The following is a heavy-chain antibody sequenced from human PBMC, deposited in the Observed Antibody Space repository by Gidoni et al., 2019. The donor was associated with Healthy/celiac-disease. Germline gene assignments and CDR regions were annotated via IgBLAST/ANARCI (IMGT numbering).Heavy chain of an antibody. Sequence: QITLKESGPTLVKPTQALTLTCTFSGFSLSTSGVGVGWIRQPPGKALEWLALIYWDDDKRYSPSLKSRLTITKDTSKNQVVLTMTNMDPVDTATYYCAHQRDYGGKEEIDYWGQGTLVTVSS. J-gene: IGHJ4*02. CDR2: IYWDDDK. CDR3: AHQRDYGGKEEIDY. D-gene: IGHD4-17*01. V-gene: IGHV2-5*02. CDR1: GFSLSTSGVG.